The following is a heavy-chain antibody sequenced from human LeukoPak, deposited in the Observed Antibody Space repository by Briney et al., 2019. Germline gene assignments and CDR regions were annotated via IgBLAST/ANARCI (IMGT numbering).Heavy chain of an antibody. V-gene: IGHV1-2*02. J-gene: IGHJ4*02. Sequence: ASVKVSCKASGYTFTGYYMHWVRQAPGQGLEWMGWINPNSGGTNYAQKFQGRVTMTRDTSISTAYIELRRLRSDDTAVYYCARMALRVGATFDYWGQGTLVTVSS. CDR1: GYTFTGYY. CDR3: ARMALRVGATFDY. D-gene: IGHD1-26*01. CDR2: INPNSGGT.